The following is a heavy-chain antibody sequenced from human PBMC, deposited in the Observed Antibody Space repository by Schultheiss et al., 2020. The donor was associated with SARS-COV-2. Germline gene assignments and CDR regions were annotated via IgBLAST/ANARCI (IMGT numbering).Heavy chain of an antibody. CDR3: ATRQGTGTTGGAFDI. V-gene: IGHV1-69*04. Sequence: SVKVSCKASGGTFSSYAISWVRQAPGQGLEWMGRIIPILGIANYAQKFQGRVTITADKSTSTAYMELSSLRSEDTAVYYCATRQGTGTTGGAFDIWGQGTMVTVSS. D-gene: IGHD1-7*01. J-gene: IGHJ3*02. CDR1: GGTFSSYA. CDR2: IIPILGIA.